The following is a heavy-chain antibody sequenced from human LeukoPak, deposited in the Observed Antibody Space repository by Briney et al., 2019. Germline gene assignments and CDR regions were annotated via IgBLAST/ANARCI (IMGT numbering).Heavy chain of an antibody. CDR2: INHSGST. Sequence: SETLSLTCAVYGGSFSGYYWSWIRQPPGKGLEWIGEINHSGSTNYNPSLKSRVTISVDTSKNQFSLKLSSVTAADTAVYYCARGLRSYGSGSYLLKGFDYWGQGILVTVSS. D-gene: IGHD3-10*01. V-gene: IGHV4-34*01. CDR3: ARGLRSYGSGSYLLKGFDY. J-gene: IGHJ4*02. CDR1: GGSFSGYY.